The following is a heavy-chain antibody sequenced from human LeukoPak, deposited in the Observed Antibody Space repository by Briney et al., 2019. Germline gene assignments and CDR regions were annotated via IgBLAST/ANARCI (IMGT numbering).Heavy chain of an antibody. CDR1: GYTFTGYY. J-gene: IGHJ5*02. D-gene: IGHD5-12*01. V-gene: IGHV1-2*02. CDR2: INPNSGGT. Sequence: GASVKVSCKASGYTFTGYYMHWVRQAPGQGLEWMGWINPNSGGTNYAQKFQGRVTMTRDTSISTAYMELSRLRSDDTAVYYCARGAYSGYDYFWFDPWGQGTLVTVSS. CDR3: ARGAYSGYDYFWFDP.